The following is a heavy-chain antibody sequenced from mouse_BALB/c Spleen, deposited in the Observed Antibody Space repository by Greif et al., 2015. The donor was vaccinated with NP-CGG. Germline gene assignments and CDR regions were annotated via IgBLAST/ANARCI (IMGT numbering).Heavy chain of an antibody. Sequence: EVKLQEPGAELVKPGASVKLSCTASGFNIKDTYMHWVKQRPEQRLEWIGRIDPANGNTKYDPKLQGTATITADTSSDTAYRQLSSLTSEDAAVYYCTRSYYGSSPSYAMDYWGQGASVTVSS. CDR1: GFNIKDTY. CDR3: TRSYYGSSPSYAMDY. D-gene: IGHD1-1*01. CDR2: IDPANGNT. V-gene: IGHV14-3*02. J-gene: IGHJ4*01.